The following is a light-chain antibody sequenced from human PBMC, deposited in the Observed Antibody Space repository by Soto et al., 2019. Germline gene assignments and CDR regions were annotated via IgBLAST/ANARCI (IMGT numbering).Light chain of an antibody. Sequence: QSVLTQPPSVSAAPGQKVTISCSGSSSNIGNNFVSWYQQLPGTAPRLLIYDNNNRPSGIPDRFSGSKSGNSASLTISGLQADDEADYYCCSLTTSHTYVFGSGTKLTVL. CDR2: DNN. V-gene: IGLV1-51*01. CDR1: SSNIGNNF. J-gene: IGLJ1*01. CDR3: CSLTTSHTYV.